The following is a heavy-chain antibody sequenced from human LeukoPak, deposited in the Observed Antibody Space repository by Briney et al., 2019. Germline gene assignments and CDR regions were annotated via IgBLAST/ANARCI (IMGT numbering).Heavy chain of an antibody. Sequence: SETPSLTCTVSGGSINNNYWTWVRQPAGKGLEWIGRIYTTGSTNYNPSLQSRVSMSVDTSKNQFSLNVTSVTAADTAVYYCARWADKSGTSSRVAFDMRGQGTMVTVSS. V-gene: IGHV4-4*07. J-gene: IGHJ3*02. CDR3: ARWADKSGTSSRVAFDM. D-gene: IGHD6-6*01. CDR2: IYTTGST. CDR1: GGSINNNY.